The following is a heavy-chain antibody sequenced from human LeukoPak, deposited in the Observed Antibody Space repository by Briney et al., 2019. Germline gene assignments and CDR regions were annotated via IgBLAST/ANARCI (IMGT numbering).Heavy chain of an antibody. V-gene: IGHV3-53*01. J-gene: IGHJ6*04. CDR2: IYSAGTP. CDR1: GFPGRSKD. Sequence: GGSLRLSCVVPGFPGRSKDMSWVRQAPGKGLEWVSAIYSAGTPYYADSVKGRFTISRDTSRNTVYLQMNSLRLEDTAVYYCARDRFYDVLTGYFFYLDVWGKGTAVTVFS. CDR3: ARDRFYDVLTGYFFYLDV. D-gene: IGHD3-9*01.